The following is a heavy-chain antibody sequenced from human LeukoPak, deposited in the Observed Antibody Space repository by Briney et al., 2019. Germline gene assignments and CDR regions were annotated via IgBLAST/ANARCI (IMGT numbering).Heavy chain of an antibody. Sequence: ASGKVSCKASGYTFTSYDINWVRQATGQGLEWMGWMNPNSGNTGYAQKLQGRVTMTTDTSTSTAYMELRSLRSDDTAVYYCASPPGVAEPLLNWGQGTLVTVSS. V-gene: IGHV1-8*02. J-gene: IGHJ4*02. CDR1: GYTFTSYD. CDR3: ASPPGVAEPLLN. CDR2: MNPNSGNT. D-gene: IGHD1-14*01.